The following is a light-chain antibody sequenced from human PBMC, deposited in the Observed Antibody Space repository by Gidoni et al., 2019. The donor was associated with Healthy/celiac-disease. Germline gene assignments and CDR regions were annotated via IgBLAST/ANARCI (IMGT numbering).Light chain of an antibody. CDR3: QQYGSSPPVT. CDR2: CDS. J-gene: IGKJ4*01. CDR1: QSVSSSY. V-gene: IGKV3-20*01. Sequence: EPVLTPSPGTLSLSPGERATLSCRASQSVSSSYFAWYQQKPGQAPRLLIYCDSSRATGIPDRFSGSGAGTDFTLTISRLEPEDFAVYYCQQYGSSPPVTFGGGTKVEIK.